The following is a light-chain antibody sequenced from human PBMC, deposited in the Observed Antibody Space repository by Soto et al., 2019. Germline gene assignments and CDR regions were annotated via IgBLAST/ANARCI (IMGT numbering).Light chain of an antibody. Sequence: QSVLTQPPSVCGAPGQTVTISCTGSSSNIGAGYDVHWYQQIPGTAPKLLIYGNFNRPSGVPDRFSVSKSGTSASLAITGLQAEDEADYYCQSYDSSLSGSVFGGGTQLTVL. CDR1: SSNIGAGYD. CDR2: GNF. CDR3: QSYDSSLSGSV. V-gene: IGLV1-40*01. J-gene: IGLJ7*01.